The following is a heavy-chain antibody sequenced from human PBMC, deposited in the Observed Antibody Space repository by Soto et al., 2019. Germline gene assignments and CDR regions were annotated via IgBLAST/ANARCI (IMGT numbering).Heavy chain of an antibody. CDR1: GFTFSAFS. Sequence: EVRLVESGGGLVKPGGSLRLSCAASGFTFSAFSMNWVRQAPGKGLEWLSSINEDSTYIYYGDSLRGRSTISRDNAQDSLYLQIKSLSAEETFVYYCVSNFERYFRSEYMAVWGDGATVIVS. CDR2: INEDSTYI. CDR3: VSNFERYFRSEYMAV. V-gene: IGHV3-21*02. D-gene: IGHD3-9*01. J-gene: IGHJ6*03.